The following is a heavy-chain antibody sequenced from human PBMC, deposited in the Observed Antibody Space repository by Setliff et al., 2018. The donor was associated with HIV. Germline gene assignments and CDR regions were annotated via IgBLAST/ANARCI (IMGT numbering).Heavy chain of an antibody. D-gene: IGHD2-2*01. V-gene: IGHV4-31*03. CDR2: IYYSGGT. Sequence: PSETLSLTCTDSGGSITSGGFYWSWIRQYPQKGLEWIGYIYYSGGTYYNPSLKSRVTMSVETSKNQFSLKLSSVTAAGTAVYYCARGDAMTSLGAFDIWGQGTMVT. CDR3: ARGDAMTSLGAFDI. CDR1: GGSITSGGFY. J-gene: IGHJ3*02.